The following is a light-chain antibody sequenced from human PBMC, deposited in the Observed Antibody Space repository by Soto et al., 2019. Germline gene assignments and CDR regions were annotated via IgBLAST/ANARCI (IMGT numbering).Light chain of an antibody. Sequence: EIGLTQSPCTLSLSTGERATLSCRASQTVSNNYLAWCQQKPGQAPRLLIYGASNRATGIPDRFSGSGSGTDFTLTISRLEPEDFAVYYCQQYGSSGTFGQGTKVDIK. CDR1: QTVSNNY. V-gene: IGKV3-20*01. CDR2: GAS. CDR3: QQYGSSGT. J-gene: IGKJ1*01.